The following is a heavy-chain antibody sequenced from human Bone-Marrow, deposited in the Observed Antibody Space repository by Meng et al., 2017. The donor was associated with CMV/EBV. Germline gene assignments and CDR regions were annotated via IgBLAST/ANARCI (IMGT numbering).Heavy chain of an antibody. CDR1: GYTFTSYY. Sequence: ASVKVSCKASGYTFTSYYMHWVRQAPGQGLEWMGIINPSGGSTSYAQKFQGRVTMTRDTSTSTVYMELSSLRSEDTAVYYCARGLGYCSSTSCPPGYWGQGTLVTVSS. CDR2: INPSGGST. CDR3: ARGLGYCSSTSCPPGY. J-gene: IGHJ4*02. D-gene: IGHD2-2*01. V-gene: IGHV1-46*01.